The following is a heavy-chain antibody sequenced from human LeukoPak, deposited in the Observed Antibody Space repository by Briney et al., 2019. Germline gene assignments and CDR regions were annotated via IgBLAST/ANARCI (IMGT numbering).Heavy chain of an antibody. CDR3: ARDRGYDSSGYQYYFDY. J-gene: IGHJ4*02. D-gene: IGHD3-22*01. CDR1: GYTFTGYY. Sequence: ASVKVCCKASGYTFTGYYMHWVRQAPGQGLGWMGCINPNSGGTNYAQTFHGRVTMTRDTSISTAYMELSRLRSDDTTVYYWARDRGYDSSGYQYYFDYWGQGTLVTVSS. CDR2: INPNSGGT. V-gene: IGHV1-2*02.